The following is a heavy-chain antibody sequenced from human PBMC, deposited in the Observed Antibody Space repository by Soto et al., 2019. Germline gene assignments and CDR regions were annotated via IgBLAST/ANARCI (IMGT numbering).Heavy chain of an antibody. Sequence: QVQLVESGGGVVQPGRSLSLSCAASGFTFSSYAMHWVRQAPGKGLEWVAVISYDGSNKYYADSVKGRFTISRDNSKNTLYLQMNSLRAEDTAVYYCARGEGGSTSCYLNWGQGTLVTVSS. D-gene: IGHD2-2*01. J-gene: IGHJ4*02. CDR1: GFTFSSYA. CDR3: ARGEGGSTSCYLN. CDR2: ISYDGSNK. V-gene: IGHV3-30-3*01.